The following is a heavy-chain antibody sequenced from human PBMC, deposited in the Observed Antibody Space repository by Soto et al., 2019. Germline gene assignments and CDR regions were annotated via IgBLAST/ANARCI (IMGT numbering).Heavy chain of an antibody. D-gene: IGHD3-3*01. Sequence: GGSLRLSXAASGFTFSSYAMSWVRQAPGKGLEWVSAISGSGGSTYYADSVKGRFTISRDNSKNTLYLQMNSLRAEDTAVYYCAKDMDYDFWSGFDYWGQGTLVTVSS. CDR1: GFTFSSYA. CDR3: AKDMDYDFWSGFDY. CDR2: ISGSGGST. J-gene: IGHJ4*02. V-gene: IGHV3-23*01.